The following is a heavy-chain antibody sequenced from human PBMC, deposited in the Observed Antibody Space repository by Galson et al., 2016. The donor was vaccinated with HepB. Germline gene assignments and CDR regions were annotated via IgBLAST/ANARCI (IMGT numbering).Heavy chain of an antibody. CDR1: GGSISSYY. CDR3: AIENEYSSPFYYYYAMDV. CDR2: IYFTGGT. V-gene: IGHV4-59*01. J-gene: IGHJ6*02. Sequence: SETLSLTCSVFGGSISSYYWTWMRQPPGKGLEWIGIIYFTGGTNYNPSLQSRATISLDTSRNQFSLKLTSVTAADSALYYCAIENEYSSPFYYYYAMDVWGQGTTVTVSS. D-gene: IGHD6-6*01.